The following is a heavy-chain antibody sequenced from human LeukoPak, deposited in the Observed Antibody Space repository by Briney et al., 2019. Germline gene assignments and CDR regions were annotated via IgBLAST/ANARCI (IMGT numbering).Heavy chain of an antibody. CDR1: GFTFSSYA. CDR2: ISASGGST. D-gene: IGHD3-22*01. CDR3: VYDSSGYYFNWFDP. V-gene: IGHV3-23*01. J-gene: IGHJ5*02. Sequence: GGSLRLSCAASGFTFSSYAMSWVRQAPGKGLEWVSGISASGGSTYYADSVKGRFTISRDNSKNTLYLQMNSLRAEDTAIYYCVYDSSGYYFNWFDPWGQGTLVTVSS.